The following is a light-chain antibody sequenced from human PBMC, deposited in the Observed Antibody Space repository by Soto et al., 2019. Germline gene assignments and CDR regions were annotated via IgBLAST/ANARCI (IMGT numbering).Light chain of an antibody. J-gene: IGLJ2*01. Sequence: QSVLTQPPSVSVAPGQKVSISCSGGSSNIGDNYVSWYQQLPGTAPKLLIYENNKRPAGIPDRFSGSKSGTSATLGITGLQAGDEADYYCGTWDSSLSVVFGGGTKLTVL. CDR1: SSNIGDNY. CDR2: ENN. V-gene: IGLV1-51*02. CDR3: GTWDSSLSVV.